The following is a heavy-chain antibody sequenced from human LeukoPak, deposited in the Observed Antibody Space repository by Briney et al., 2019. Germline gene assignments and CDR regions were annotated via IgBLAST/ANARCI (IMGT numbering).Heavy chain of an antibody. CDR2: ISAYNGNT. J-gene: IGHJ4*02. Sequence: ASVKVSCKASGYTFTSYGISWVRQAPGQGLEWMGWISAYNGNTNYAQKLQGRVIMTTDTSTSTAYMELRSLRSDDTAVYYCARPWVAGVGGNWRLDYWGQGTLVTVSS. CDR3: ARPWVAGVGGNWRLDY. D-gene: IGHD2-15*01. CDR1: GYTFTSYG. V-gene: IGHV1-18*01.